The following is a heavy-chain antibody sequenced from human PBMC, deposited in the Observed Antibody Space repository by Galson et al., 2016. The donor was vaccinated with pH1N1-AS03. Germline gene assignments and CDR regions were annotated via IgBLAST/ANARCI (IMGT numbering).Heavy chain of an antibody. CDR3: ARAFEEYLLRDYSSVFDS. CDR1: GYTFSNYG. CDR2: IKNNNDNT. V-gene: IGHV1-18*01. Sequence: SVKVSCKASGYTFSNYGITWVRQAPGQGLQWMGWIKNNNDNTIYGQNFQGRVTLTTDPSTNTAYMELKNLRSDDTGVYYCARAFEEYLLRDYSSVFDSWGQGTTVIVSS. J-gene: IGHJ6*02. D-gene: IGHD2/OR15-2a*01.